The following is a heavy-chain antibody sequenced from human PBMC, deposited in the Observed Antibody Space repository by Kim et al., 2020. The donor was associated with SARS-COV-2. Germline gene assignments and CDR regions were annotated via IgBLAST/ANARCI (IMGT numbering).Heavy chain of an antibody. J-gene: IGHJ4*02. Sequence: VDCVKGRSTIARDNAKNSLNLQMNSLRAEDTAIYYCVRHGHDVNFWYYFDTWGQGTLVTVSS. V-gene: IGHV3-7*01. D-gene: IGHD2-8*01. CDR3: VRHGHDVNFWYYFDT.